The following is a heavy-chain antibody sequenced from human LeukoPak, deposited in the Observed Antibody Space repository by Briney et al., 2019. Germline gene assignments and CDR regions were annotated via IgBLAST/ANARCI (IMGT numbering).Heavy chain of an antibody. CDR1: GGSISSGSYY. CDR2: IYYSGST. Sequence: SETLSLTCTVSGGSISSGSYYWSWIRQPAGKGLEWIGYIYYSGSTNYNPSLKSRVTISVDMSKNQFSLKLNSVTAADTAVYYCARVESLSSGSYYLDYWGQGTLVTVSS. CDR3: ARVESLSSGSYYLDY. V-gene: IGHV4-61*10. J-gene: IGHJ4*02. D-gene: IGHD6-19*01.